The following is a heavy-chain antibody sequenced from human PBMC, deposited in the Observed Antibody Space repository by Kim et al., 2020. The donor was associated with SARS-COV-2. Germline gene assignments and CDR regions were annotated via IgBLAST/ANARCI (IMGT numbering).Heavy chain of an antibody. CDR3: AKDQSGNYYYYSGLDD. Sequence: GGSLRLSCVASGFNFGSHAMTWVRQAPGKGLERVSIISGGGDIIYYADSVKGRFTVSRDNSKNTLPLQMNSLRAEDTALYFCAKDQSGNYYYYSGLDDWG. CDR1: GFNFGSHA. J-gene: IGHJ6*01. CDR2: ISGGGDII. D-gene: IGHD1-26*01. V-gene: IGHV3-23*01.